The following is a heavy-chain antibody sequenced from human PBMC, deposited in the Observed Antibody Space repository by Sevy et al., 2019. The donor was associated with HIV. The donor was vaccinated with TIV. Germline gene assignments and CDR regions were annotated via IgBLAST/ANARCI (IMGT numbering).Heavy chain of an antibody. V-gene: IGHV3-33*03. J-gene: IGHJ3*01. CDR3: ASLPNNYYDSSAYSGDNAFDL. CDR2: IWNDRQNK. CDR1: GFTFSNYG. Sequence: GGSLRLSCAASGFTFSNYGMHWVRQAPGKGLEWVAVIWNDRQNKHYGDFVKGRFTMSRANSKNTLYLQMNSLRVEDTAVYYCASLPNNYYDSSAYSGDNAFDLWGRWTMVTVSS. D-gene: IGHD3-22*01.